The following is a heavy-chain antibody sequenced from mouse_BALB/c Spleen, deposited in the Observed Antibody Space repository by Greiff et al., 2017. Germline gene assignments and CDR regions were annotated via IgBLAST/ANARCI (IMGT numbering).Heavy chain of an antibody. D-gene: IGHD1-2*01. Sequence: VQLKQPGAELVKPGASVKLSCKASGYTFTSYYKYWVKQRPGQGLEWIGGINPSNGGTNFNEKFKSKATLTVDKSSSTAYMQLSSLTSEDSAVYYCTRGGLLRLRGAMDYWGQGTSVTVSS. CDR3: TRGGLLRLRGAMDY. V-gene: IGHV1S81*02. J-gene: IGHJ4*01. CDR2: INPSNGGT. CDR1: GYTFTSYY.